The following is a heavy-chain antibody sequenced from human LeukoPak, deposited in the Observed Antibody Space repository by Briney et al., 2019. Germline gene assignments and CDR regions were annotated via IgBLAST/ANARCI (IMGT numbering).Heavy chain of an antibody. CDR1: GYTFTSYA. J-gene: IGHJ5*02. CDR3: ARDQEGLRNLELLSWFDP. D-gene: IGHD1-7*01. CDR2: INTNTGNP. V-gene: IGHV7-4-1*02. Sequence: VASVKVSCKASGYTFTSYAMNWVRQAPGQGLEWMGWINTNTGNPTYAQGFTGRFVFSLDTSVSTAYLQISSLKAEDTAVYYCARDQEGLRNLELLSWFDPWGQGTLVTVSS.